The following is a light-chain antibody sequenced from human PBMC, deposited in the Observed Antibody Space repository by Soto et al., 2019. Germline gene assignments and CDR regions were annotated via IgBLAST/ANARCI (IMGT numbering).Light chain of an antibody. Sequence: DIQMTQSPRSLSASVGDSVTITCRASRSVGRYLNWYQKRAGKAPKLLIYAASSLQTGVPSRFSGTGSATDFSLTIKSLQPEDAATYFCQQSGGSPWTFGQGTDVQI. CDR1: RSVGRY. V-gene: IGKV1-39*01. CDR2: AAS. J-gene: IGKJ1*01. CDR3: QQSGGSPWT.